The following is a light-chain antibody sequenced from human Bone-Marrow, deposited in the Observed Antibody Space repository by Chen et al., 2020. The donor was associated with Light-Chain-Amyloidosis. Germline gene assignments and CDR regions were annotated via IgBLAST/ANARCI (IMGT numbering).Light chain of an antibody. V-gene: IGLV3-21*02. CDR2: DDS. J-gene: IGLJ3*02. Sequence: SYVLTQPSSVSVAPGQTATIACGGNNIGSTSVHWYQQTPGQAPLLVVYDDSDRPSGIPERVSGSNPGNTATLTIRRVEAGDEADYYCQVWDRSSDRPVFGGGTKLTVL. CDR3: QVWDRSSDRPV. CDR1: NIGSTS.